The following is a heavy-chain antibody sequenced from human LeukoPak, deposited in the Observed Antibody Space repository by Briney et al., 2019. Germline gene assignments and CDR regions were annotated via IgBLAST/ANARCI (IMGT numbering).Heavy chain of an antibody. CDR2: INHSGST. CDR3: ARLAGTPGY. D-gene: IGHD2-15*01. CDR1: GGSFSGYY. Sequence: SETLSLTCAVYGGSFSGYYWSWIRQPPGKGLEWIGEINHSGSTNYNPSLKSRVTISVDTSKNQFSLKLSSVTAADTAVYYCARLAGTPGYWGQGTLVTVSS. V-gene: IGHV4-34*01. J-gene: IGHJ4*02.